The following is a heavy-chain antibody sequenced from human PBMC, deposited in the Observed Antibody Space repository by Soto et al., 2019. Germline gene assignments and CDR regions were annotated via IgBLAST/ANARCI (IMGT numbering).Heavy chain of an antibody. CDR3: AREGADYDFWSGYPQRDYYYYMDV. D-gene: IGHD3-3*01. Sequence: SETLSLTCTVSGGSISSYYWSWIRQPPGKGLEWIGYIYYSGSTNYNPSLKSRVTISVDTSKNQFSLKLSSVTAADTAVYYCAREGADYDFWSGYPQRDYYYYMDVWGKGTTVTSP. J-gene: IGHJ6*03. CDR2: IYYSGST. CDR1: GGSISSYY. V-gene: IGHV4-59*01.